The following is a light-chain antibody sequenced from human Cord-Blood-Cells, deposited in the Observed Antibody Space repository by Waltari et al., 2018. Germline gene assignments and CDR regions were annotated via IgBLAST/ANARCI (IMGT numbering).Light chain of an antibody. CDR3: QQRSNWPT. Sequence: EIVLTQSPPTLPLSPGESATLSCRASQSVSSYLAWYKQKPGQVPRLLIYDASNRATGIPARFSGSESGTDFTLTISSLEPEDFAVYYCQQRSNWPTFGQGTKVEIK. CDR1: QSVSSY. CDR2: DAS. V-gene: IGKV3-11*01. J-gene: IGKJ1*01.